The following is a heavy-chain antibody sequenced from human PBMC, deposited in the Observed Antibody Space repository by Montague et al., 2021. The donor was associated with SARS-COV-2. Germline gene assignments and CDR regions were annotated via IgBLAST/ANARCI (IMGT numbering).Heavy chain of an antibody. V-gene: IGHV3-48*03. Sequence: SLRLSCAASGFTFSSYAMNWVRQAPGKGLEWVSYISSSGSTIYYADSVKGRFTISRDNAKNSLYLQMNSLRAEDTAVYYCARGALWVVVVITAPLNFDYWGQGTLVTVSS. J-gene: IGHJ4*02. D-gene: IGHD3-22*01. CDR1: GFTFSSYA. CDR3: ARGALWVVVVITAPLNFDY. CDR2: ISSSGSTI.